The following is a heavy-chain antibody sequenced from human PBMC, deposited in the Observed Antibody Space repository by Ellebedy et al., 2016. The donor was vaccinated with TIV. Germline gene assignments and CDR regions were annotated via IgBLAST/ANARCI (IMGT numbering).Heavy chain of an antibody. D-gene: IGHD2-15*01. Sequence: PGGSLRLSCVASGFSFSTHYMTRVRQAPGKGLEWLAKINPDGSVADYVDAVNGRFTLSRDNTKNSLYLEMNSLRDEDTDVYYCAKEEWWRFDYWGQGTVVTVSS. J-gene: IGHJ4*02. CDR1: GFSFSTHY. V-gene: IGHV3-7*04. CDR3: AKEEWWRFDY. CDR2: INPDGSVA.